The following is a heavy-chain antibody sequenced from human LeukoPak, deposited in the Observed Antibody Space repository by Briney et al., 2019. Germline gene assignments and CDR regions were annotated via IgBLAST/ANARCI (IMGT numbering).Heavy chain of an antibody. Sequence: GGSLRLSCAASGFSFSDYGMHWVRQAPGKGLEWVAVISYDGTETYYADFGKGRFTVSRDNSRTTVYLQMNSLRAEDTAVYYCAKGRGWEASYYYYYMDVWGKGTTVTISS. D-gene: IGHD1-26*01. CDR1: GFSFSDYG. J-gene: IGHJ6*03. CDR3: AKGRGWEASYYYYYMDV. CDR2: ISYDGTET. V-gene: IGHV3-30*18.